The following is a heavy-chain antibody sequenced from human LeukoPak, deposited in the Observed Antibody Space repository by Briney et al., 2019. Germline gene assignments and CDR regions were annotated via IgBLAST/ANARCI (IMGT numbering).Heavy chain of an antibody. J-gene: IGHJ4*02. V-gene: IGHV3-23*01. CDR2: ISGGGGST. CDR3: ARGGVEFDY. CDR1: GFTFTSYS. Sequence: GGSLRLSCAASGFTFTSYSMNWVRQAPGKGLEWVSTISGGGGSTYYADSVKGRFTISRDNSKNTLYLQVNSLRAEDTAVYYYARGGVEFDYWGQGTLVTVSS.